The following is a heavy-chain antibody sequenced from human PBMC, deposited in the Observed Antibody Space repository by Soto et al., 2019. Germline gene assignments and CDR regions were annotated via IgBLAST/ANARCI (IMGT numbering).Heavy chain of an antibody. CDR1: GFTFSSYG. Sequence: GGSLRLSCAASGFTFSSYGMHWVRQAPGKGLEWVAVIWYDGSNKYYADSVKGRFTISRDNSKNTLYLQMNSLRAEDTAVYYCERDIVVVPAAMEDYGMDVWGQGTTVTVSS. D-gene: IGHD2-2*01. V-gene: IGHV3-33*01. CDR3: ERDIVVVPAAMEDYGMDV. CDR2: IWYDGSNK. J-gene: IGHJ6*02.